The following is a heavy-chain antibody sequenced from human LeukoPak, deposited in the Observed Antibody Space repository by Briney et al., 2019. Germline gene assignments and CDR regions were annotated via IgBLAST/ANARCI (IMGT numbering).Heavy chain of an antibody. CDR1: GYSISSGYY. V-gene: IGHV4-38-2*02. J-gene: IGHJ4*02. CDR2: IYHSGST. CDR3: ARSWELYYFDY. Sequence: SETLSLTCTVSGYSISSGYYWGWIRQPPGKGLEWIGSIYHSGSTYYNPSLKSRVTISVDTSKNQFSLKLSSVTAADTAVYYCARSWELYYFDYWGQGTLVTVSS. D-gene: IGHD1-26*01.